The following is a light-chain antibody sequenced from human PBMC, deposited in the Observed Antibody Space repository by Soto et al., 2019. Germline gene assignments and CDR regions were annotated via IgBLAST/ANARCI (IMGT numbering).Light chain of an antibody. CDR1: QSISSW. CDR2: KAS. J-gene: IGKJ1*01. CDR3: EQYNSYPWT. Sequence: DIQMTQSPSTLSASVGDRVTITCRASQSISSWLAWYQQKTGKAPKLLIYKASSLESGFPSRFSGSGSGTEFTLTISSLQPDDFATYYCEQYNSYPWTFGHGTKVEIK. V-gene: IGKV1-5*03.